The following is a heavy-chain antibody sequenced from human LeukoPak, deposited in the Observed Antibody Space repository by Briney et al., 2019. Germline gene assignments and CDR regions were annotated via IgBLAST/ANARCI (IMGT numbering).Heavy chain of an antibody. Sequence: GGSLRLSCAASGFTFSDYAVSWVRQAPGKGLEWVSGIRGSGDSTYYADSVKGRFTISRDNSKDTLYLQMNSLRADDTAQYYCAKDNGDGYKVFGNWGQGTLVTVSS. CDR3: AKDNGDGYKVFGN. D-gene: IGHD5-24*01. V-gene: IGHV3-23*01. CDR2: IRGSGDST. J-gene: IGHJ4*02. CDR1: GFTFSDYA.